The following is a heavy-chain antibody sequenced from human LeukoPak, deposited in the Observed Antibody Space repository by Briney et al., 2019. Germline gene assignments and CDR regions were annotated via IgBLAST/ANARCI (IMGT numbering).Heavy chain of an antibody. Sequence: PGRSLRLSCSASGLTFSSHGMHWARPAPGKGLEWGVVISYAGSNKYYADSVKGRFTISRDNSKNSLYLQMNSLRAEDTAVYYCARIGSSGWPSFDYWGQGTLVTVSS. CDR1: GLTFSSHG. J-gene: IGHJ4*02. D-gene: IGHD6-19*01. CDR2: ISYAGSNK. CDR3: ARIGSSGWPSFDY. V-gene: IGHV3-30*03.